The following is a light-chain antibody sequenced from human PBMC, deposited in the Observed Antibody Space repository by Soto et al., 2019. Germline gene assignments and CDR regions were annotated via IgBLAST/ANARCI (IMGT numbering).Light chain of an antibody. Sequence: QSALTQPPSVSGAPGQRVTISCTASSSNIGAGYDVHWYQHLPGTAPKLLIYGNSNRPSGVPDRFSGSKSGTSASLAITGLQAEDEGDYYCQSYDSSLSGYVFGTGTKVT. CDR2: GNS. V-gene: IGLV1-40*01. CDR3: QSYDSSLSGYV. J-gene: IGLJ1*01. CDR1: SSNIGAGYD.